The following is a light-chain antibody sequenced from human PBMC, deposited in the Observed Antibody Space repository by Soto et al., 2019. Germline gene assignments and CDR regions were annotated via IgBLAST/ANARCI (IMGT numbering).Light chain of an antibody. Sequence: DIQMPQSPSSLSASVGDRVTTTCRASQSISSYLNWYQQKPGKAPKLLIYAASSLQSGVPSRFSGSGSGTDFTLTISSLQPEDFATYYCQQSYSTPLTFGGGTKVDIK. CDR2: AAS. CDR1: QSISSY. V-gene: IGKV1-39*01. J-gene: IGKJ4*01. CDR3: QQSYSTPLT.